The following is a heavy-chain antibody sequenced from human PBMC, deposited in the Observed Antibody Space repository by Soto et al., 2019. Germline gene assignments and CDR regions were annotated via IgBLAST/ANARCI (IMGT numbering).Heavy chain of an antibody. CDR1: GGSMSNYY. J-gene: IGHJ5*02. CDR2: IHHSGST. V-gene: IGHV4-59*12. Sequence: SETLSLTCTVLGGSMSNYYWSWIRQPPGKGLEWIGYIHHSGSTYHNPSLKSRVTISVDRSKNQFSLNLSSVTAADTAVYYCARVTYYGSGNYDESWFDPWGQGTLVTVSS. CDR3: ARVTYYGSGNYDESWFDP. D-gene: IGHD3-10*01.